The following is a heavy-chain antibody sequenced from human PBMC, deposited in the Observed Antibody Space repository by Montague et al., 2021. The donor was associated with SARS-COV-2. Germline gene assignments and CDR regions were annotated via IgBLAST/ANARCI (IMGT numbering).Heavy chain of an antibody. CDR3: ARAIPNPRLLWFGELLYINCIDD. J-gene: IGHJ4*01. CDR2: IDNSGST. CDR1: GGSISSNY. Sequence: SETLSLTCTVSGGSISSNYWSWIRQPPGKGLEWIWYIDNSGSTNYNPSLKSRVTISVDTSKNQFSLKLSSVTAAATAVYYCARAIPNPRLLWFGELLYINCIDDWGQGTLVTVSS. V-gene: IGHV4-59*01. D-gene: IGHD3-10*01.